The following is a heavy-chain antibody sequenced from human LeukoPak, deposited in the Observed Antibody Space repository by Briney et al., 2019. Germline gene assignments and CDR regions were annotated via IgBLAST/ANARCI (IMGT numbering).Heavy chain of an antibody. CDR2: IIPIFGTA. J-gene: IGHJ4*02. V-gene: IGHV1-69*13. CDR1: GGTFSSYA. CDR3: ASPDGGNWNQHFRFDC. Sequence: SVKVSCKASGGTFSSYAISWVRQAPGQGLEWMGGIIPIFGTANYAQKFQGRVTITADESTSTAYMELSSLRSEDTAVYYCASPDGGNWNQHFRFDCWGQGTLVTVSS. D-gene: IGHD1-20*01.